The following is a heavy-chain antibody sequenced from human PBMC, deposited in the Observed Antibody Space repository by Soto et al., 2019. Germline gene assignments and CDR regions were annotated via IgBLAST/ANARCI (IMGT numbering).Heavy chain of an antibody. D-gene: IGHD6-13*01. V-gene: IGHV3-23*01. Sequence: EVQLLESGGGLVQPGGSLRLSCAASGFTFSSYAMSWVRQAPGKGLEWVSAISGSGGSTYYADSVKGRFTISRDNSKNPLYLQMNSLRAEDTAVYYCAKDPVGIAAAAKRGDYWGQGTLVTVSS. J-gene: IGHJ4*02. CDR1: GFTFSSYA. CDR2: ISGSGGST. CDR3: AKDPVGIAAAAKRGDY.